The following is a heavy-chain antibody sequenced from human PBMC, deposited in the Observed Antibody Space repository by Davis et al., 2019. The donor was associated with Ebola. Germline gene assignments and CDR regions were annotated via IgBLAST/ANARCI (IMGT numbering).Heavy chain of an antibody. CDR1: GFTFSSYA. CDR3: ARAGPTTVTHWSFRPGGMDV. D-gene: IGHD4-17*01. Sequence: GESLKISCAASGFTFSSYAMHWVRQAPGKGLEWVAVISYDGSNKYYADSVKGRFTISRDNSKNTLYLQMNSLRAEDTAVYYCARAGPTTVTHWSFRPGGMDVWGQGTTVTVSS. CDR2: ISYDGSNK. J-gene: IGHJ6*02. V-gene: IGHV3-30*14.